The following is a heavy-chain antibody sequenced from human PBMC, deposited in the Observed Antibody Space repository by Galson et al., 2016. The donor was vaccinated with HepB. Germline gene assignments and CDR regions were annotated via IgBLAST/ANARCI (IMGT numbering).Heavy chain of an antibody. Sequence: SLRLSCAASGFTVSSNYMNWVRQAPGKGLQWVSVIYSGGFTYYADSLKGRFTISGHNSKNTLYLQMNSLRAEDTAVYYCARGRWQLDWGQGTLVTVSS. CDR1: GFTVSSNY. D-gene: IGHD6-13*01. V-gene: IGHV3-53*04. CDR2: IYSGGFT. J-gene: IGHJ4*02. CDR3: ARGRWQLD.